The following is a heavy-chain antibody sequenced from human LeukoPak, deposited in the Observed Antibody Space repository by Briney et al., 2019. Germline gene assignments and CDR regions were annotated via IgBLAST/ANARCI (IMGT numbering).Heavy chain of an antibody. CDR2: IRVKAYGGTT. CDR3: TRHVGGSGWYLTGWFDP. Sequence: GGSLRLSCTPSGFTFGDYAMSWFRQAPGKGLEWVGFIRVKAYGGTTEYAASVKGKFTISRDDSKSIAYLQMNSLKTEDTAVYYCTRHVGGSGWYLTGWFDPWGQGTLITVSS. V-gene: IGHV3-49*03. D-gene: IGHD6-19*01. CDR1: GFTFGDYA. J-gene: IGHJ5*02.